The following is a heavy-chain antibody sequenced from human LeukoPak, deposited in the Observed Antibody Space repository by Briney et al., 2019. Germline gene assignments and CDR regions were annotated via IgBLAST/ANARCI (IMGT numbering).Heavy chain of an antibody. J-gene: IGHJ4*02. CDR1: GGSISSSSYY. Sequence: SETLSLTCTVSGGSISSSSYYWGRIRQPPGKGLEWIGSIYYSGSTYYNPSLKSRVTISVDTSKNQFSLKLSSVTAADTAVYYCARVTQYSGSYYEGYYFDYWGQGTLVTVSS. CDR3: ARVTQYSGSYYEGYYFDY. V-gene: IGHV4-39*07. CDR2: IYYSGST. D-gene: IGHD1-26*01.